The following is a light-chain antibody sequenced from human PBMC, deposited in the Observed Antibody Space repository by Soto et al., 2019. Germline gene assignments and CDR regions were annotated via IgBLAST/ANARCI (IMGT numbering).Light chain of an antibody. CDR2: GAS. CDR1: QSVSSSY. J-gene: IGKJ2*01. CDR3: QQYGSSPPYT. V-gene: IGKV3-20*01. Sequence: EIVLTQSPGTLSLSPGERATLSCRASQSVSSSYLAWYQQKPGQAPRLLIYGASSRATGIPDRFSGGGSGTDFTLTISRLEPEDFVVYYCQQYGSSPPYTFGQGTKLEIK.